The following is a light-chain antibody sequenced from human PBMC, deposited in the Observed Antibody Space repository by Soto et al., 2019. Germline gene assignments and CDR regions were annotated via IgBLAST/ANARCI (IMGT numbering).Light chain of an antibody. Sequence: DLQMTQSPSTLSASVGDRVTITCRASQSISSWLAWYQQKPGKAPKLLIYQASSLESGVSSRFSGSGSGTEFTLTISSLQPDDFATYYCQLYNSYSWTFGQGTKVEIK. CDR2: QAS. CDR3: QLYNSYSWT. V-gene: IGKV1-5*03. CDR1: QSISSW. J-gene: IGKJ1*01.